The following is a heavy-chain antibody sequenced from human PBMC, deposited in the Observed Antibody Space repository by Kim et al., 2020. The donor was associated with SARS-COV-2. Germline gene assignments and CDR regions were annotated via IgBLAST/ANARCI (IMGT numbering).Heavy chain of an antibody. CDR3: ARGVFRDSSGYYYYYYYYGMDV. J-gene: IGHJ6*02. V-gene: IGHV4-34*01. CDR2: INHSGST. CDR1: GGSFSGYY. Sequence: SETLSLTCAVYGGSFSGYYWSWIRQPPGKGLEWIGEINHSGSTNYNPSLKSRVTISVDTSKNQFSLKLSSVTAADTAVYYCARGVFRDSSGYYYYYYYYGMDVWGQGTTVTVSS. D-gene: IGHD3-22*01.